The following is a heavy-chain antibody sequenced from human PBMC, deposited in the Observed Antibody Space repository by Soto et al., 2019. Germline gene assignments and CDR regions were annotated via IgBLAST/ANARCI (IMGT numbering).Heavy chain of an antibody. V-gene: IGHV1-8*01. Sequence: QVQLVQSGAEVKKPGASVKVSCKASGYTFTNDDINWVRQATGQGLEWMGWLNLNSGNIGYAQKFQGRVTMTRNTSISTVYMELSGLRSEDTAVYYCMSDYYTSGRLSGDSWGQGTLVTVSS. CDR2: LNLNSGNI. J-gene: IGHJ4*02. CDR3: MSDYYTSGRLSGDS. D-gene: IGHD3-10*01. CDR1: GYTFTNDD.